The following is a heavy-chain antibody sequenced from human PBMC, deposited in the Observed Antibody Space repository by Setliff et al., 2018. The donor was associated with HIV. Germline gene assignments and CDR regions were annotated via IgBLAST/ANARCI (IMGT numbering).Heavy chain of an antibody. D-gene: IGHD3-16*01. J-gene: IGHJ6*03. CDR3: ARCGAGEWHLYMDV. V-gene: IGHV1-46*01. CDR1: GYTFTNYY. CDR2: SNPSGGRT. Sequence: PSVKVSCKASGYTFTNYYIHWVRQAPGQGLEWMGLSNPSGGRTSYAQKFQGRVTFTADKSTSTVYMELSSLRSEDTAVYYCARCGAGEWHLYMDVWGKGTAVTVSS.